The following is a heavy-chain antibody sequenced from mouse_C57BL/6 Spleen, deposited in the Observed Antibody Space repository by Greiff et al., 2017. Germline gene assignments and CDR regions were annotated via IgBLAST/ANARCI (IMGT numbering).Heavy chain of an antibody. CDR3: ARDWDGYYYFDY. D-gene: IGHD2-3*01. J-gene: IGHJ2*01. V-gene: IGHV3-6*01. CDR1: GYSITSGYY. CDR2: ISYDGSN. Sequence: EVQLVESGPGLVKPSQSLSLTCSVTGYSITSGYYWNWIRQFPGNKLEWMGYISYDGSNNYNPSLKNRISITRATSKNQFFLKLTSVTTEDTATYYCARDWDGYYYFDYWGQGTTLTVSS.